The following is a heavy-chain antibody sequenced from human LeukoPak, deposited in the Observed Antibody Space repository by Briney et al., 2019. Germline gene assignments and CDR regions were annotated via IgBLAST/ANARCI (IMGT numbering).Heavy chain of an antibody. Sequence: GRSLRLSCAASGFTFSSYAMHWVRQAPGKGLEWVAVISYDGSNKYYADSVKGRFTISRDNSKNTLYLQMNSLRAEDTAVYYCARGSAGYGVVPAAILTYYYYGMDVWGQGTTVTVSS. D-gene: IGHD2-2*01. CDR2: ISYDGSNK. CDR1: GFTFSSYA. CDR3: ARGSAGYGVVPAAILTYYYYGMDV. V-gene: IGHV3-30*04. J-gene: IGHJ6*02.